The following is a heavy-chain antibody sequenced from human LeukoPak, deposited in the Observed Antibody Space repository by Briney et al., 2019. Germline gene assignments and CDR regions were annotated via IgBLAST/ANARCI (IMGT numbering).Heavy chain of an antibody. V-gene: IGHV4-61*08. D-gene: IGHD6-13*01. Sequence: PSQTLSLTCTVSGGSISSGDYYWSWIRQPPGKGLEWIGYIYYSGSTNYNPSLKSRVTISVDTSKNQFSLKLSSVTAADTAVYYCARESGSARSWSNWFDPWGQGTLVTVSS. CDR2: IYYSGST. J-gene: IGHJ5*02. CDR3: ARESGSARSWSNWFDP. CDR1: GGSISSGDYY.